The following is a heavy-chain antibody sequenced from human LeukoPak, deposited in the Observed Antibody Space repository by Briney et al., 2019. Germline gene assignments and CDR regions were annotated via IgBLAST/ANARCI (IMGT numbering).Heavy chain of an antibody. CDR3: ARGYSSANWFDP. D-gene: IGHD6-25*01. Sequence: SETLSLTCTVSGGSISSYYWSWIRQPPGKGLEWIGYIYYSGSTNYNPSLKSRVTISVDTSKNQFSLKLSSVTAADMAVYYCARGYSSANWFDPWGQGNLVTVSS. CDR2: IYYSGST. V-gene: IGHV4-59*01. J-gene: IGHJ5*02. CDR1: GGSISSYY.